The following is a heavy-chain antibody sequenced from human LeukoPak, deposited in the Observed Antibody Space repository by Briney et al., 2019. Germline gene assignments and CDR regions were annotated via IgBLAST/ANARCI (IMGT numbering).Heavy chain of an antibody. Sequence: GGSLRLSCAASGFTFSNAWMSWVRQAPGKGLEWVGRIKRKSDGGTTEYAAPVKGRFSISRDDSKNTLYLQMNSLKIEDTAVYYCTHNIDFWSGYYRDYWGQGTLVTVSS. J-gene: IGHJ4*02. CDR2: IKRKSDGGTT. CDR3: THNIDFWSGYYRDY. CDR1: GFTFSNAW. D-gene: IGHD3-3*01. V-gene: IGHV3-15*01.